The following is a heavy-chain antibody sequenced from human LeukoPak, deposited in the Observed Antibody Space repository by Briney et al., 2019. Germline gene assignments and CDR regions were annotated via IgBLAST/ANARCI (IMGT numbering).Heavy chain of an antibody. V-gene: IGHV3-21*01. CDR1: GFTFSSYG. J-gene: IGHJ4*02. Sequence: GGTLRLSCAASGFTFSSYGMSWVRQAPGKGLEWVSSISSSSSYIYYADSVKGRFTISRDNAKNSLYLQMNSLRAEDTAVYYCAPAGQLGYWGQGTLVTVSS. CDR3: APAGQLGY. D-gene: IGHD6-13*01. CDR2: ISSSSSYI.